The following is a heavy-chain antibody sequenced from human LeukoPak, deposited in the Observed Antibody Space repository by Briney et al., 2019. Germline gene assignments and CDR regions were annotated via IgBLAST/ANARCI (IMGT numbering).Heavy chain of an antibody. CDR1: GDSISSDYY. J-gene: IGHJ4*02. CDR3: ARDNQYDFWSGYSLDY. V-gene: IGHV4-4*07. CDR2: IHTSGST. D-gene: IGHD3-3*01. Sequence: SETLSLTCLVSGDSISSDYYWSWIRQPAGKGLEWIGRIHTSGSTKYNPSLKSRVTMSVDTSKKQFSLKLSSVTAADTAVYYCARDNQYDFWSGYSLDYWGQGTLVTVSS.